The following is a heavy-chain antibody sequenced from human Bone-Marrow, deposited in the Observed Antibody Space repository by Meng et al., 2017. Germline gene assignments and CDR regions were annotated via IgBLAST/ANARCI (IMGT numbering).Heavy chain of an antibody. CDR3: AREPGPRVGWFDP. Sequence: VRLVQSGAEVKKAGSSGKVSCKASGGTFSSYAISWVRQAPGQGLEWMGGIIPIFGTANYAQKFQDRVTITADESTSTAYMELSSLRSEDTAVYYCAREPGPRVGWFDPWGQGTLVTVSS. D-gene: IGHD1-26*01. CDR2: IIPIFGTA. CDR1: GGTFSSYA. J-gene: IGHJ5*02. V-gene: IGHV1-69*01.